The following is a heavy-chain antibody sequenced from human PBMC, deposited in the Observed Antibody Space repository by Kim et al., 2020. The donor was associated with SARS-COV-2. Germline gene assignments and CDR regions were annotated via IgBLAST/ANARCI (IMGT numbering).Heavy chain of an antibody. J-gene: IGHJ6*02. V-gene: IGHV7-4-1*02. CDR2: INTNTGNP. Sequence: ASVKVSCKASGYTFTSYAMNWVRQAPGQGLEWMGWINTNTGNPTYAQGFTGRFVFSLDTSVSTAYLQISSLKAEDTAVYYCAREWRPITIFGVVTGYYYYYYGMDVWGQGTTVTVSS. CDR1: GYTFTSYA. CDR3: AREWRPITIFGVVTGYYYYYYGMDV. D-gene: IGHD3-3*01.